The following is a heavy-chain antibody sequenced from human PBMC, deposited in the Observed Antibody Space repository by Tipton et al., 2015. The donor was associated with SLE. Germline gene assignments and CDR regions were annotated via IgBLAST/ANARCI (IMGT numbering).Heavy chain of an antibody. CDR1: GGSISTSSYY. CDR3: ARHSILGATLGRFDP. Sequence: TLSLTCTVSGGSISTSSYYWGWIRQPPGKGLEWIGNIYYSGSTYYNPSLNSRFTISVDTSKNQFSLKTTSVTAADTAVYYCARHSILGATLGRFDPWGQGILVIVSS. CDR2: IYYSGST. D-gene: IGHD1-26*01. V-gene: IGHV4-39*01. J-gene: IGHJ5*02.